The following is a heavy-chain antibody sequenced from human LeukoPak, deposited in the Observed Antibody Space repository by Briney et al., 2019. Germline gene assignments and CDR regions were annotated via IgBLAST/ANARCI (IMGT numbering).Heavy chain of an antibody. Sequence: SETLSLTCTVSGDSMSSGTYYWSWIRQPAGKRLEYIGRIFSSGNSNYNPSLKSRVTMSMDTSKNQFSLNLSSVTAADSAVYYCAGFCASSTCYNGGTNFAFWGQGALVTVSS. V-gene: IGHV4-61*02. CDR1: GDSMSSGTYY. J-gene: IGHJ4*02. D-gene: IGHD2-2*01. CDR3: AGFCASSTCYNGGTNFAF. CDR2: IFSSGNS.